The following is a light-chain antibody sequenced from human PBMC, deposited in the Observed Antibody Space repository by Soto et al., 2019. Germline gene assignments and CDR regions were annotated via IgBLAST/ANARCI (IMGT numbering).Light chain of an antibody. J-gene: IGKJ1*01. Sequence: EIVLTQSPGTLSLSPGERATLSCRASQSVSSSYLAWYQQKPGQAPSLLMYGASNRATGIPDRFSGSGSGTVFTLTISRLEHEDFEVYHCQQYGTSLWTLGQGTKVDIK. CDR3: QQYGTSLWT. CDR1: QSVSSSY. V-gene: IGKV3-20*01. CDR2: GAS.